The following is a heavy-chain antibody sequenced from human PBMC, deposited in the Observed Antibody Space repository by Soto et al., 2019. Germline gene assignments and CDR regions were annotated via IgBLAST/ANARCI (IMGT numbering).Heavy chain of an antibody. CDR2: INPDNGVP. D-gene: IGHD3-3*01. V-gene: IGHV1-2*02. CDR3: ARESYDFWSGYLIYYYYYGMDV. CDR1: GYTFTGYY. J-gene: IGHJ6*02. Sequence: GASVKVSCKASGYTFTGYYVNWARQAPGQGLEWMGWINPDNGVPNYAQKFQGRVTMTRDTSTSTVYMELSSLRSEDTAVYYCARESYDFWSGYLIYYYYYGMDVWGQGTTVTVSS.